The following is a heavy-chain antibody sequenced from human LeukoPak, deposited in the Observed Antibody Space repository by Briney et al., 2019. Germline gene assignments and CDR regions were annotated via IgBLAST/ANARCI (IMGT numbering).Heavy chain of an antibody. Sequence: ASVKVSCKASAYTFTGYYMHWVRQAPGQGLEWMGWISPNSGGTNYAQKFQGRVTMTRDTSISTAYMELSRLRSDDTAVYYCARYYNNNPFDYWGQGTLVTVSS. CDR3: ARYYNNNPFDY. J-gene: IGHJ4*02. CDR1: AYTFTGYY. V-gene: IGHV1-2*02. CDR2: ISPNSGGT. D-gene: IGHD4-11*01.